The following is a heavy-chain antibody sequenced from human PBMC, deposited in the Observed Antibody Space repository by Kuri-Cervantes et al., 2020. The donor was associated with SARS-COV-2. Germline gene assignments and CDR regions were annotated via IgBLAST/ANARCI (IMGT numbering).Heavy chain of an antibody. CDR3: ARDRVLGSGALDAFDI. D-gene: IGHD7-27*01. J-gene: IGHJ3*02. V-gene: IGHV1-2*02. CDR1: GYTFTGYY. Sequence: ASVKVSCKASGYTFTGYYMHWVRQAPRQGLEWMGWINPNSGGTNYAQKFQGRVTMTRDTSISTAYMELSRLRSDDTAVYYCARDRVLGSGALDAFDIWGQGTMVTVSS. CDR2: INPNSGGT.